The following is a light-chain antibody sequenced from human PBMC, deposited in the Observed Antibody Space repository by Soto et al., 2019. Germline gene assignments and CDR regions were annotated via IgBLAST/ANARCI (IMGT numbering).Light chain of an antibody. V-gene: IGKV1-9*01. CDR2: KAS. J-gene: IGKJ5*01. CDR3: QQLYTLPFT. CDR1: QDISNY. Sequence: DIQLTQSPSSVSASVGDRVTITCQASQDISNYLNWHQQKPGKAPKLLIYKASTLKSGVPSRFSGSGSGTEFALTISGLLPEDFAAYHCQQLYTLPFTFGQGTRLEI.